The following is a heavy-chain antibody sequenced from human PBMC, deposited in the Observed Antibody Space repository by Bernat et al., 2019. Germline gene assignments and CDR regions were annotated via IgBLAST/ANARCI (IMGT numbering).Heavy chain of an antibody. CDR3: ARGGSNYLYYYGMDV. D-gene: IGHD4-11*01. CDR1: GFTFSSYS. J-gene: IGHJ6*02. Sequence: EVQLVESGGGLVQPGGSLRLSCAASGFTFSSYSMNWVRQAPGKGLEWVSYISSSSSTIYYADSVKGRFTISRDNAKNTLYLQMNSLRAEDTAVYYCARGGSNYLYYYGMDVWGQGTTVTVSS. CDR2: ISSSSSTI. V-gene: IGHV3-48*04.